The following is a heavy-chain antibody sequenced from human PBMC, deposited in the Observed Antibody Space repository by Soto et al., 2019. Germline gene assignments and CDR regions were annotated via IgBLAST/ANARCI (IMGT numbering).Heavy chain of an antibody. V-gene: IGHV1-2*02. J-gene: IGHJ4*02. CDR2: INPNSGDT. D-gene: IGHD1-1*01. CDR3: ARRRLSTGTDYFDH. Sequence: GASSEVSCKTSGYTFNDYHLHWVRQAPGQGLEWMGSINPNSGDTDYAQRFQGRVTLTRDTSIRTVYMELSILRSDDTAVYYCARRRLSTGTDYFDHWGQGTLVTVSS. CDR1: GYTFNDYH.